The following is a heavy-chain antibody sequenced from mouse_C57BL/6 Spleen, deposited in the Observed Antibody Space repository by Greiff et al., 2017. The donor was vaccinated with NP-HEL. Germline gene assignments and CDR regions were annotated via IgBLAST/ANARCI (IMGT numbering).Heavy chain of an antibody. CDR2: IYPRSGTT. V-gene: IGHV1-81*01. J-gene: IGHJ2*01. D-gene: IGHD1-1*01. CDR1: GYTFTSYG. Sequence: QVQLQQSGAELARPGASVKLSCKASGYTFTSYGISWVKQRTGQGLEWIGEIYPRSGTTYYNEKYKGKATLTADKSSSTAYMELRSLTSEDSAVYVCARYYYGSSFYYFDYWGQGTTLTVSS. CDR3: ARYYYGSSFYYFDY.